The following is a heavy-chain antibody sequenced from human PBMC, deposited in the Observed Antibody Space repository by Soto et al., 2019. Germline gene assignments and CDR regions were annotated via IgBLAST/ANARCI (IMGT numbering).Heavy chain of an antibody. CDR1: GFIFSNYP. J-gene: IGHJ4*02. Sequence: EVQLLESGGGLVQPRGSLRLSCAVSGFIFSNYPMSWVRQAPGKGLEWVSSVSPSGSNTYYADSVKGRFTMSRDNSENRLHLQMNSLRAEDTAVYFCAKRDNSGWYSLDYWGQGTLVTVSS. CDR3: AKRDNSGWYSLDY. V-gene: IGHV3-23*01. D-gene: IGHD6-19*01. CDR2: VSPSGSNT.